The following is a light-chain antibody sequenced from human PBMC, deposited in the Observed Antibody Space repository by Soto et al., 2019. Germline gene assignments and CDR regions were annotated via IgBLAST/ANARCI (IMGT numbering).Light chain of an antibody. CDR2: DVT. Sequence: QSALTQPASVSGSPGQSITISCTGTTSDIGAYNYVSWYQQHPGKAPQLMIYDVTDRPSGVSNRFSGSKSGNTASLTISGLQAEDEGDYYCSSYISSSTLVFGGGTKLTVL. J-gene: IGLJ3*02. V-gene: IGLV2-14*03. CDR1: TSDIGAYNY. CDR3: SSYISSSTLV.